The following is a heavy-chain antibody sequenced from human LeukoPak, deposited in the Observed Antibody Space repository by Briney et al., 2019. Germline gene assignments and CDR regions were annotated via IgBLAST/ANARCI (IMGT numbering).Heavy chain of an antibody. CDR1: GGSISSYY. J-gene: IGHJ4*02. Sequence: SETLSLTCTVSGGSISSYYWSWIRQPPGKGLEWIGYIYYSGSTNYNPSLKSRVTISVDTSKNQFSLKLSSVTAAGTAVYYCARDSLLGNYFDYWGQGTLVTVSS. D-gene: IGHD2-15*01. V-gene: IGHV4-59*01. CDR3: ARDSLLGNYFDY. CDR2: IYYSGST.